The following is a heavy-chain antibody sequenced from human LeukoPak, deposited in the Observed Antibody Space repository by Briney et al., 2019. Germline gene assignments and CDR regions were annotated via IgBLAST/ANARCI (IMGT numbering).Heavy chain of an antibody. CDR1: GGSFSGYY. V-gene: IGHV4-34*01. J-gene: IGHJ6*02. D-gene: IGHD5-18*01. Sequence: SETLSLTCAVYGGSFSGYYWSWIRQPPGKGLEWIGEINHSGSTNYNPSLKSRVTISVDTSKNQFSLKLSSVTAADTAAYYCARGRRSYGYSPYYYGMDVWGQGTTVTVSS. CDR2: INHSGST. CDR3: ARGRRSYGYSPYYYGMDV.